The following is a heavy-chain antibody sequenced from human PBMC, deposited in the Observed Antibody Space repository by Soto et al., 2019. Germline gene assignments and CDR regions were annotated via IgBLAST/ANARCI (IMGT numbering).Heavy chain of an antibody. CDR1: GFTFTTYW. D-gene: IGHD3-10*01. CDR3: VRGGHGSGSYLGSH. CDR2: IRQDGGAQ. Sequence: EVQLVESGGGLAQPGGSLRLSCVASGFTFTTYWMSWVRQAPGKGLEWVANIRQDGGAQYYVDSVKGRFTISRDNAKNSVYLQMDSLRAGDTAVYYCVRGGHGSGSYLGSHWGQGILVTVSS. V-gene: IGHV3-7*03. J-gene: IGHJ4*02.